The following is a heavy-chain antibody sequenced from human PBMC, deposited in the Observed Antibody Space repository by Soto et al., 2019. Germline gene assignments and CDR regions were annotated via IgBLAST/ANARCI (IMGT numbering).Heavy chain of an antibody. Sequence: PSETLSLTCTVSDGSISSSSYYWGWIRQPPGKGLEWIGSIYYSGSTYYNPSLKSRVTISVDTSKNQFSLKLSSVTAADTAVYYCARLLPDYYYYYMDVWGKGTTVTVSS. CDR3: ARLLPDYYYYYMDV. J-gene: IGHJ6*03. CDR2: IYYSGST. V-gene: IGHV4-39*01. CDR1: DGSISSSSYY.